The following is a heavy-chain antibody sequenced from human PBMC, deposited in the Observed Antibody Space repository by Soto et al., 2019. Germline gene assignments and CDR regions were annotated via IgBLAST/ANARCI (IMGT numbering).Heavy chain of an antibody. CDR2: INPATGAA. J-gene: IGHJ3*02. CDR1: GYPVTAYY. CDR3: ARGGGVGVAGSAAFDM. Sequence: QLHLVQSGAVVKKPGASVTVSCSASGYPVTAYYMHWVRQAPGRGLEWMGGINPATGAAKYTQTFQGRVNMTRDKSTSTVFMELGGLTSEDTAVFSCARGGGVGVAGSAAFDMWGQGTLVTVSS. V-gene: IGHV1-2*02. D-gene: IGHD3-3*01.